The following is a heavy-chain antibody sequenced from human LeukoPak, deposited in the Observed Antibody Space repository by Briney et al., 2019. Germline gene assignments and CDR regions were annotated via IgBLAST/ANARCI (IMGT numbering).Heavy chain of an antibody. CDR1: EFTFSNYD. CDR2: ISNSGSTI. V-gene: IGHV3-48*03. D-gene: IGHD2/OR15-2a*01. CDR3: ARDLSSTTGYYYYGMDV. Sequence: PGGSLRLSCAASEFTFSNYDMNWVRQAPGKXLEWVSYISNSGSTIYYADSVKGRFTISRDNDRNSMYLQMNSLRAEDTALYYCARDLSSTTGYYYYGMDVWGQGTTVTVSS. J-gene: IGHJ6*02.